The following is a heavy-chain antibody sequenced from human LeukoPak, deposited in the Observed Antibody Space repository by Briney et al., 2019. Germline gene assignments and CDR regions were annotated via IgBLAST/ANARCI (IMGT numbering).Heavy chain of an antibody. J-gene: IGHJ4*02. V-gene: IGHV4-59*08. CDR1: GGSISSYY. D-gene: IGHD3-10*01. CDR2: IYYSGST. CDR3: ATSLQVGESIDY. Sequence: SETLSLTCTVSGGSISSYYWSWIRQPPGKGLEWIGYIYYSGSTNYNPSLKSRVTISVDTSKNQFSLKLSSVTAADTAVYYCATSLQVGESIDYWGQGTLVTVSS.